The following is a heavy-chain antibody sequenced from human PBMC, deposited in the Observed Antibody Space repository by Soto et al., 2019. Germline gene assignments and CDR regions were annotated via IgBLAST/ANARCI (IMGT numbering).Heavy chain of an antibody. D-gene: IGHD2-15*01. J-gene: IGHJ6*02. V-gene: IGHV5-10-1*01. CDR2: IGPSDSYI. CDR1: GCSLATYW. Sequence: GESLKIYCKSSGCSLATYWITWERQIPGKGLEWRWRIGPSDSYINYSPSFRRRVTISAENSHNTAYLQWSSLEAVGTDMYYCERLGHCSGRSWFSRYYYHGMDVWGQGATVTVS. CDR3: ERLGHCSGRSWFSRYYYHGMDV.